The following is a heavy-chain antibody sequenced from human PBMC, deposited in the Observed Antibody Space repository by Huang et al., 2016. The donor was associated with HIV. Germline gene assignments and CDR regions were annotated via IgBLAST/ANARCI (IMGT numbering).Heavy chain of an antibody. CDR2: IFYTGSA. CDR1: DGSLNSGKYY. CDR3: ARRRTHFTFDY. Sequence: DGSLNSGKYYWGWIRQSPGKGLEWIGIIFYTGSAHYNPSLESRVTIFVDSSKSQLSVRLRSVTAADTAVYYCARRRTHFTFDYWGQGTLVTVSS. J-gene: IGHJ4*02. V-gene: IGHV4-39*01.